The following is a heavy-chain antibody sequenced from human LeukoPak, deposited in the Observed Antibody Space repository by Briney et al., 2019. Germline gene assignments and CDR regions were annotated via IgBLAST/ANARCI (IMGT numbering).Heavy chain of an antibody. CDR2: EKEAGSER. V-gene: IGHV3-7*01. Sequence: PGGSLRLSCAASGFTFSSYWMSWVRQAPGKGLEWVANEKEAGSERYSVDSVRGRFTISRDNAKNSLYLQMNSLRAEDTAVYYCARLSPSGSSYSHFDYWGQGTLVTVSS. D-gene: IGHD1-26*01. J-gene: IGHJ4*02. CDR3: ARLSPSGSSYSHFDY. CDR1: GFTFSSYW.